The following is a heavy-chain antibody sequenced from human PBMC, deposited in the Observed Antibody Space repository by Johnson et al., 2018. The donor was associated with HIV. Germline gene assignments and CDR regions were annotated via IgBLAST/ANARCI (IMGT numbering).Heavy chain of an antibody. D-gene: IGHD6-13*01. V-gene: IGHV3-30*19. J-gene: IGHJ3*02. CDR2: ISYDGSNK. CDR1: GFTFSSYG. Sequence: QMLLVESGGGVVQPGKSLRLSFVASGFTFSSYGMHWVRQAPGKGLEWVAVISYDGSNKYYADSVKGRFTISRDNSKNTLYLQMNSLRAEDTAVYYCATYSSSGYKGGYAFDIWGQGTMVTVSS. CDR3: ATYSSSGYKGGYAFDI.